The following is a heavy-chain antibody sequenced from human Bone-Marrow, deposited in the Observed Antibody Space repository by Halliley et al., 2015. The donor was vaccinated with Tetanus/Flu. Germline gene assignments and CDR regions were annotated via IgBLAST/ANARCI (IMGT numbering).Heavy chain of an antibody. J-gene: IGHJ5*02. D-gene: IGHD4-17*01. CDR3: ARGPTVTARGNWFDP. V-gene: IGHV4-31*03. CDR2: ISYSGSA. Sequence: TLSLTCTVSGGSIRSGNFYWSWIRQHPGKGLEWIGYISYSGSAYSKPSLESRVTISLDRSKNQFSLKVNSVTAADTAVYYCARGPTVTARGNWFDPWGQGTLVIVSS. CDR1: GGSIRSGNFY.